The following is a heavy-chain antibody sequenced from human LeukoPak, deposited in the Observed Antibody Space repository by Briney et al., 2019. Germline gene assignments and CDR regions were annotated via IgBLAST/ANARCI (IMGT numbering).Heavy chain of an antibody. D-gene: IGHD3-10*01. V-gene: IGHV1-2*02. CDR1: GSTFTGYY. Sequence: ASVKVSCKASGSTFTGYYMHWVRQAPGQGLEWMGWINPNGGGTNYAQKFQGRVTMTRDTSITTAYMELSRLTSDDTAVYYCARVSMIRGVPNWFDAWGQGTLVTVSS. CDR2: INPNGGGT. CDR3: ARVSMIRGVPNWFDA. J-gene: IGHJ5*02.